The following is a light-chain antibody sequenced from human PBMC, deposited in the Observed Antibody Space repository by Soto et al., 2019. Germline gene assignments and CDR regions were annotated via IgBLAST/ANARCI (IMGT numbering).Light chain of an antibody. V-gene: IGKV3-15*01. Sequence: IEVTRSPNTLSAAPGGRATLTYRASQSVSSDLAWYQQKPGQAPRLLIYDASTRATGISARFSGSGSGAEFTLTISSLQAEHFAFYYCQQYTNWPWTSGQAAKVDIK. CDR3: QQYTNWPWT. J-gene: IGKJ1*01. CDR1: QSVSSD. CDR2: DAS.